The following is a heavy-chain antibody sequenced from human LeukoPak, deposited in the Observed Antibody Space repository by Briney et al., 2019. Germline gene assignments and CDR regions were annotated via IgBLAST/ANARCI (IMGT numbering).Heavy chain of an antibody. Sequence: PGGSLRLSCTPSGFTFSSYWMHWVRQGPGKGLMCFSRIDGGGRSGRSASYADSVTGRFTMSRDNAKNTVYLQMNSLRAEDTAVYHCVRDVWGDRDGYFDYWGQGTLVTVSA. D-gene: IGHD2-21*01. CDR3: VRDVWGDRDGYFDY. CDR2: IDGGGRSGRSA. CDR1: GFTFSSYW. J-gene: IGHJ4*02. V-gene: IGHV3-74*01.